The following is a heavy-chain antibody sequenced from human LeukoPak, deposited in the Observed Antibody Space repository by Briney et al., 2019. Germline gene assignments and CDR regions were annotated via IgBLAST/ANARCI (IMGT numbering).Heavy chain of an antibody. V-gene: IGHV7-4-1*02. CDR3: ARDATWWGLVRLTGVGDY. CDR2: INTNTGNP. D-gene: IGHD2-8*02. CDR1: GYTFSSYG. J-gene: IGHJ4*02. Sequence: ASVKVSCKASGYTFSSYGMNWVRQAPGQGLEWMGWINTNTGNPTYAQGFTGRFVFSLDTSVSTAYLQISSLKAEDTAVYYCARDATWWGLVRLTGVGDYWGQGTLVTVSS.